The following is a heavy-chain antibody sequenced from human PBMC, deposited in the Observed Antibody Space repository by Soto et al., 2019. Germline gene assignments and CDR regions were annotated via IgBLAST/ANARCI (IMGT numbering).Heavy chain of an antibody. D-gene: IGHD5-12*01. CDR2: IYYSGST. CDR1: GGSISSYY. CDR3: ARGYSGYDYPYYFDY. Sequence: SETLSLTCTVSGGSISSYYWSWIRQPPGKGLEWIGYIYYSGSTNYNPSLKSRVTISVDTSKNQFSLKLSSVTAADTAVYYCARGYSGYDYPYYFDYWGQGTLVTVSS. J-gene: IGHJ4*02. V-gene: IGHV4-59*01.